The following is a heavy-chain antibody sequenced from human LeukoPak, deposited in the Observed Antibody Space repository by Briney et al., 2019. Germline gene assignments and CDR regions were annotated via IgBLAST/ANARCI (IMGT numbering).Heavy chain of an antibody. CDR2: INVGNGNT. Sequence: ASVKVSCKASGYTFISYGMHWVRQAPGQRLEWMGWINVGNGNTKYSQKFQGRVTITRDASASTAYMELSSLRSEDTAVYYCARDSSSNWSLDYWGQGTQVTVSS. CDR3: ARDSSSNWSLDY. V-gene: IGHV1-3*01. J-gene: IGHJ4*02. D-gene: IGHD6-13*01. CDR1: GYTFISYG.